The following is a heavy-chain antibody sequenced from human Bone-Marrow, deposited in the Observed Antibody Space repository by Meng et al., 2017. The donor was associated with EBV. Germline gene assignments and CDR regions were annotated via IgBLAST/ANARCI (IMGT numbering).Heavy chain of an antibody. CDR1: GGSSSSSNC. J-gene: IGHJ4*02. Sequence: VQMAESGRVECRPSATWSLTGAVAGGSSSSSNCWSDVRLPPGKGREMNGEINHSGITNYNPSLRSRVTVSIDKFKKEFSLKLSSVTAADTAVYFFARGKGPRYCYSWAPLYFWGQGILVTVSS. CDR2: INHSGIT. V-gene: IGHV4-4*02. CDR3: ARGKGPRYCYSWAPLYF. D-gene: IGHD5-18*01.